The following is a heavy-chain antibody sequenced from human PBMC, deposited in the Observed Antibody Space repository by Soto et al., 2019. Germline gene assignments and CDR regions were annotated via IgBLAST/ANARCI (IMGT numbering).Heavy chain of an antibody. CDR1: GGSISSGGYY. J-gene: IGHJ4*02. CDR2: IYYSGST. Sequence: QVQLQESGPGLVKPSQTLSLTCTVSGGSISSGGYYWSWIRQHPGEGLEWIGYIYYSGSTYYNPSLKGRVTISVDTYKNQFSRKLSSVTAADTAVYYCERRGDILTGFDYWGQGTLVTVSS. D-gene: IGHD3-9*01. V-gene: IGHV4-31*03. CDR3: ERRGDILTGFDY.